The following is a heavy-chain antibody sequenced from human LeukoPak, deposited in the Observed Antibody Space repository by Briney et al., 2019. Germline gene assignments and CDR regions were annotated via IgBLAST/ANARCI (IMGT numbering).Heavy chain of an antibody. CDR1: GGSISSYY. V-gene: IGHV4-4*07. CDR3: ARGVQDTAMVYFDY. J-gene: IGHJ4*02. D-gene: IGHD5-18*01. Sequence: SETLSLTCTVSGGSISSYYWSWIRQPAGQGLEWIGRIFTSGSTNYKPSLKSRLTMSVDTSKNQFSLKLSSVTAADTAVYYCARGVQDTAMVYFDYWGQGTLVTVSS. CDR2: IFTSGST.